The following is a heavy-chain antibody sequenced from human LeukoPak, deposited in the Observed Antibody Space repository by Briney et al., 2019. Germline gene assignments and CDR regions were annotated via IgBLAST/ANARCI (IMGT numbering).Heavy chain of an antibody. CDR1: GGSISSYY. Sequence: PSETLSLACTVPGGSISSYYWSWIRQPPGKGLEWIGYIYYSGSTNYNPSLKSRVTISVDKSKNQFSLKLSSVTAADTAVYYCARSISFDYWGQGTLVTVSS. J-gene: IGHJ4*02. V-gene: IGHV4-59*12. CDR3: ARSISFDY. CDR2: IYYSGST. D-gene: IGHD3-3*01.